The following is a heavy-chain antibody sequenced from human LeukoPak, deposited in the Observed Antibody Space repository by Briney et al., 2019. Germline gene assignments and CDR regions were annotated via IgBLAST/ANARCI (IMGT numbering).Heavy chain of an antibody. CDR2: ISAYNGNT. CDR1: GYTFTGYY. V-gene: IGHV1-18*04. CDR3: AREGLLWFGNYYFDC. Sequence: ASVKVSCKASGYTFTGYYMHWVRQAPGQGLEWMGWISAYNGNTNYAQKLQGRVTMTTDTSTSTAYMELRSLRSDDTAVYYCAREGLLWFGNYYFDCWGQGTLVTVSS. J-gene: IGHJ4*02. D-gene: IGHD3-10*01.